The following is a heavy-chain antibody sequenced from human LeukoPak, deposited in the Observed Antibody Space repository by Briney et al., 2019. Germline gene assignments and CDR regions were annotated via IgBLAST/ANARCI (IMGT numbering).Heavy chain of an antibody. Sequence: GGSLRLSCAASGFTFSSYAMSWVRQAPGKGLEWASAISGSGGSTYYADSVKGRFTISRDNSKNTLYLQMNSLRAEDTAVYYCAKVMGLRGYYFDYWGQGTLVTVSS. CDR1: GFTFSSYA. D-gene: IGHD4-17*01. CDR3: AKVMGLRGYYFDY. CDR2: ISGSGGST. J-gene: IGHJ4*02. V-gene: IGHV3-23*01.